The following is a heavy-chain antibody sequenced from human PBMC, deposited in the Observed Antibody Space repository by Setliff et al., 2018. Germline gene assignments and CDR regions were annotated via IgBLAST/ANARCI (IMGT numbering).Heavy chain of an antibody. V-gene: IGHV1-18*04. CDR2: ISAYNGKT. CDR3: LRLVRYCTKIACQATSGDEV. CDR1: GYTLSNSI. J-gene: IGHJ4*02. Sequence: GPSVKVSCKASGYTLSNSILSWVRQAPGQGLEWVGWISAYNGKTYSAQKFQDRVTLTTDTSTNMGYLELRDLRSDDTAVYYCLRLVRYCTKIACQATSGDEVWGLGTLVTVSS. D-gene: IGHD2-8*01.